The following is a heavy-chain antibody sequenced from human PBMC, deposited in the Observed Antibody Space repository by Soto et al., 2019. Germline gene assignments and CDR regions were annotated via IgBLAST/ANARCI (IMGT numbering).Heavy chain of an antibody. D-gene: IGHD4-17*01. J-gene: IGHJ6*02. CDR3: ARDRYGDVNYYYYGMDV. CDR2: IIPIFGTA. V-gene: IGHV1-69*13. CDR1: GGTFSSYA. Sequence: SVKVSCKASGGTFSSYAISWVRQAPGQGLEWMGGIIPIFGTANYAQKFQGRVTITADESTSTAYMELSSLRSEDTAVYYCARDRYGDVNYYYYGMDVWGQGTTVTVSS.